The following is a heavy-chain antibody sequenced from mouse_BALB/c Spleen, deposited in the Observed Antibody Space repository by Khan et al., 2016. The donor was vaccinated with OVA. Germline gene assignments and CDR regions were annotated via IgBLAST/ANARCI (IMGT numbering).Heavy chain of an antibody. CDR3: APSLLLYAMDY. J-gene: IGHJ4*01. V-gene: IGHV14-3*02. D-gene: IGHD1-2*01. CDR1: GFNIKDTY. CDR2: IDPANGKT. Sequence: VQLKQSGAEFVKPGASVKLSCTATGFNIKDTYIHWVKQRPEQGLEWIGRIDPANGKTNYDPKFQGKATLTADTSSNTALLHLSSLTSEDTVVSFCAPSLLLYAMDYWGQGTSVTVSA.